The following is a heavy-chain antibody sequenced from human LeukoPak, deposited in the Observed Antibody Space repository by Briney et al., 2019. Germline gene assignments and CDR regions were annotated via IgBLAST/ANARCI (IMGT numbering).Heavy chain of an antibody. CDR1: GFSFSDYG. CDR2: IRYDGKDK. CDR3: AKDPSGYDILTGYLGYYFDY. V-gene: IGHV3-30*02. Sequence: GGSLRLSCAASGFSFSDYGLHWVRQAPGKGLEWVSFIRYDGKDKYYADSVKGRFTISRDNSKHTLYLQMNSLRAEDTAVYYCAKDPSGYDILTGYLGYYFDYWGQGTLVTVSS. D-gene: IGHD3-9*01. J-gene: IGHJ4*02.